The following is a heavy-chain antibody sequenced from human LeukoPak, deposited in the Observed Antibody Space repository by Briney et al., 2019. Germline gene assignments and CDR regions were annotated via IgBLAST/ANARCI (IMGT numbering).Heavy chain of an antibody. CDR2: ISGSGGST. D-gene: IGHD2-15*01. Sequence: HPGGSLRLSCAASGFTFSSYAMSWVRQAPGKGLEWVSAISGSGGSTYYADSVKGRFTISRDKVVNTLYLQMNSLRLDDTAVYYCARPKGIGGYYMDVWGKGTTVTVSS. V-gene: IGHV3-23*01. J-gene: IGHJ6*03. CDR1: GFTFSSYA. CDR3: ARPKGIGGYYMDV.